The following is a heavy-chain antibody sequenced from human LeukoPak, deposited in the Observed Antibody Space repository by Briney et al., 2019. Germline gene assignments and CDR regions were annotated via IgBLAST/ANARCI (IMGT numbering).Heavy chain of an antibody. V-gene: IGHV4-59*01. Sequence: SETLSLTCTVSGGSISSYYWSWIRQPPGKGLEWVGYIYYSGSTNYNPSLKSRVTKSVDTSKNQFSLKLSSVTAADTAVYYCARGGVGTPDWYYYYYMDVWGKGTTVTVSS. D-gene: IGHD1-26*01. CDR3: ARGGVGTPDWYYYYYMDV. J-gene: IGHJ6*03. CDR1: GGSISSYY. CDR2: IYYSGST.